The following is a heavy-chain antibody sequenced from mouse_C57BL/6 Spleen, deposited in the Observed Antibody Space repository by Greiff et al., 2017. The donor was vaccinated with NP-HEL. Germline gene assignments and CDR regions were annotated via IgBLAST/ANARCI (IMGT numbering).Heavy chain of an antibody. D-gene: IGHD1-1*01. CDR2: IDPNSGGT. J-gene: IGHJ4*01. V-gene: IGHV1-72*01. CDR3: SRSPITTVVATDARDY. CDR1: GYTFTSYW. Sequence: VQLQQPGAELVKPGASVKLSCTASGYTFTSYWMHWVKQRPGRGLEWIGRIDPNSGGTKYNEKFKSKATLTVDKPSSTAYMQLSSLTSEDSAVYDCSRSPITTVVATDARDYWGQGTSVTVSS.